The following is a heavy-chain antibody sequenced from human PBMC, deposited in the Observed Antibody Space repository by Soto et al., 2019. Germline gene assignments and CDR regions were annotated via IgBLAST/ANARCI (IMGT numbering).Heavy chain of an antibody. J-gene: IGHJ6*02. V-gene: IGHV3-11*06. CDR1: GFTFSDYY. CDR3: AREATMVRGVIITGHYYYGMDV. Sequence: GGSLRLSCAASGFTFSDYYMSWIRQAPGKGLEWVSYISSSSSYTNYADSVKGRFTISRDNAKNSLYLQKNSLRAEDTAVYYCAREATMVRGVIITGHYYYGMDVWGQGTTVTVSS. D-gene: IGHD3-10*01. CDR2: ISSSSSYT.